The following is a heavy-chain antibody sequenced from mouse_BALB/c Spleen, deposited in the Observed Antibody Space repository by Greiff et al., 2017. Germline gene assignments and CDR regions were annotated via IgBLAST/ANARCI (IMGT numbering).Heavy chain of an antibody. CDR3: ARGYGSSYLDAMDY. CDR2: INPYNGAT. Sequence: EVQLQQSGPELVKPGASVKISCKASGYSFTGYYMHWVKQSHVKSLEWIGRINPYNGATSYNQNFKDKASLTVDKSSSTAYMELHSLTSEDSAVYYCARGYGSSYLDAMDYWGQGTSVTVSS. D-gene: IGHD1-1*01. CDR1: GYSFTGYY. V-gene: IGHV1-31*01. J-gene: IGHJ4*01.